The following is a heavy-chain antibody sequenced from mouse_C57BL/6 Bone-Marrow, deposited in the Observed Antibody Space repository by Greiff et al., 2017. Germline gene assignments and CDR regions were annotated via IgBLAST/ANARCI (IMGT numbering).Heavy chain of an antibody. CDR1: GFNIQDYY. Sequence: VQLQQSGAELVKPGASVKLSCTASGFNIQDYYMPWVKQRPEPGLEWIGRIDPEAGATKYAPKFQGKAPIPADTSSNTAYLQLSSLTSEDTAVYYCARALLSWFAYWGQGTLVTVSA. J-gene: IGHJ3*01. CDR2: IDPEAGAT. D-gene: IGHD1-1*01. CDR3: ARALLSWFAY. V-gene: IGHV14-2*01.